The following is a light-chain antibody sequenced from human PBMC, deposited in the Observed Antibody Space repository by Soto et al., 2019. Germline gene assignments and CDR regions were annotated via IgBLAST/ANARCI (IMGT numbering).Light chain of an antibody. V-gene: IGKV3-11*01. CDR1: QSVSSY. Sequence: EIVLTQSPATLSLSPGERATLSCRASQSVSSYLAWYQQKPDQAPRLLIYDASNRATGIPARFSGSGSGTDFTLTISSLEPEDFAVYYCQQRSNWVGAFGQGTKLEIK. J-gene: IGKJ2*01. CDR2: DAS. CDR3: QQRSNWVGA.